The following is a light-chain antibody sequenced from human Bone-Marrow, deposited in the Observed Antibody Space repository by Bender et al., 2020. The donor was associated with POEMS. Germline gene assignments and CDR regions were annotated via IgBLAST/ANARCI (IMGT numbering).Light chain of an antibody. CDR2: EDK. CDR3: QAWDSSTFFV. CDR1: NLGSRY. Sequence: SYVLTQPPSVSVSPGQTASITCSGDNLGSRYVCWYQQKPGQSPVLVIYEDKKRPSGIPERFSGSNSGNTATLTISGTQAMDEADYYCQAWDSSTFFVFGTGTKVTVL. V-gene: IGLV3-1*01. J-gene: IGLJ1*01.